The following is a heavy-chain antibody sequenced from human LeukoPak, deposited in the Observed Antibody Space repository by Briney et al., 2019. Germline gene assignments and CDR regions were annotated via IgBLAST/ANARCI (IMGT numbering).Heavy chain of an antibody. V-gene: IGHV3-30*02. D-gene: IGHD4/OR15-4a*01. CDR3: AKVSLNMVNDAFDI. CDR2: IRSDGSRK. Sequence: PGGSMRLSCAASGLIFGSYGMHWDRQAPDKGLEWVAFIRSDGSRKYYADSVKGRFTISRDNSKNTLYLQMNGLRAEDTAMYYCAKVSLNMVNDAFDIWGQGTMVSVSS. J-gene: IGHJ3*02. CDR1: GLIFGSYG.